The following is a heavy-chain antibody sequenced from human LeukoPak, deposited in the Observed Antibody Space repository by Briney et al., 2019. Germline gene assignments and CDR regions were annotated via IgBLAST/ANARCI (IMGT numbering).Heavy chain of an antibody. J-gene: IGHJ3*02. D-gene: IGHD3-22*01. CDR2: ISSSSSTI. Sequence: GGSLRLSCAASGFTFSSYSMNWVRQAPGKGLEWVSYISSSSSTIYCADSVKGRFTISRDNAKNSLYLQMNSLRAEDTAVYYCASMESSGYSFDAFDIWGQGTMVTVS. CDR3: ASMESSGYSFDAFDI. V-gene: IGHV3-48*01. CDR1: GFTFSSYS.